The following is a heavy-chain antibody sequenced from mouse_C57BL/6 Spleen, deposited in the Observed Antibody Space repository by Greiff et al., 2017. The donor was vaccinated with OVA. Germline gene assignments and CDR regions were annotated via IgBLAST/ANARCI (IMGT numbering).Heavy chain of an antibody. Sequence: VKLQESGPGLVQPSQSLSITCTVSGFSLTSYGVHWVRQSPGKGLEWLGVIWSGGSTDYNAAFISRLSISKDNSKSQVFFKMNSLQADDTAIYYCARYGSRGGYYAMDYWGQGTSVTVSS. CDR2: IWSGGST. D-gene: IGHD1-1*01. CDR1: GFSLTSYG. J-gene: IGHJ4*01. CDR3: ARYGSRGGYYAMDY. V-gene: IGHV2-2*01.